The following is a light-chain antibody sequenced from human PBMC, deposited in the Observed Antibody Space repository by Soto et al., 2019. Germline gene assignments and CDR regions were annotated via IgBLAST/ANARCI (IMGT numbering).Light chain of an antibody. CDR2: DAS. V-gene: IGKV3-11*01. J-gene: IGKJ4*01. CDR3: QQRSNWLT. CDR1: QSVTNY. Sequence: EIFLTQSPDTLSLSPGERATLSCRATQSVTNYIAWYQQRPGQAPRLLISDASTRASGVPAKFSGSGSGTDFTLTISSLEPEDFAVYYCQQRSNWLTFGGGTKVDIK.